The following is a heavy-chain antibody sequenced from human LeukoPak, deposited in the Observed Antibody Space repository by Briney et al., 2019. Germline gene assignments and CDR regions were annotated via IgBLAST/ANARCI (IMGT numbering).Heavy chain of an antibody. CDR1: GFTFSGSV. J-gene: IGHJ4*02. CDR2: IRGRTKSYAT. Sequence: GGSLRLSCAASGFTFSGSVMHWVRQASGKGLEWVGRIRGRTKSYATAYAAAVKGRFTISRDDSKNTAYLQMNSLKTEDTAVYYCTTEWDYDILTGYWAYRGQGTLVTVSS. CDR3: TTEWDYDILTGYWAY. D-gene: IGHD3-9*01. V-gene: IGHV3-73*01.